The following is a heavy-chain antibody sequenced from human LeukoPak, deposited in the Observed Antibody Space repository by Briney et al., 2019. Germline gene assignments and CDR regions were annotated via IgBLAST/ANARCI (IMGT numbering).Heavy chain of an antibody. CDR3: ARVGTAMASRDY. J-gene: IGHJ4*02. Sequence: GGSLRLSCAASGLTFSDYYMSWIRQAPGKGLEWVSYISSSSSYTNYADSVKGRFTISRDNAKNSLYLQMNSLRAEDTAVYYCARVGTAMASRDYWGQGTLVTVSS. CDR2: ISSSSSYT. V-gene: IGHV3-11*05. D-gene: IGHD5-18*01. CDR1: GLTFSDYY.